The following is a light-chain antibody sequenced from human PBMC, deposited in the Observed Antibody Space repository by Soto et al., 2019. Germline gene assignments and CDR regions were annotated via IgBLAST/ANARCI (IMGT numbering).Light chain of an antibody. Sequence: QSALTQPPSASGSTGKSVTISCTGTSSDVGGYNYVSWYQQHPGRAPKLMIYEVSKRPSGVPDRFSGSKSGNTASLTVSGLQPEDEADYYCSSYAGSSNLGVFCGGIKLTVL. CDR2: EVS. CDR3: SSYAGSSNLGV. V-gene: IGLV2-8*01. CDR1: SSDVGGYNY. J-gene: IGLJ2*01.